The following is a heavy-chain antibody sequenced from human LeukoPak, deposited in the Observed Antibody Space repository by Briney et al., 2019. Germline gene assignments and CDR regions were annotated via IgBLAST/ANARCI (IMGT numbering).Heavy chain of an antibody. D-gene: IGHD1-26*01. Sequence: SETLSLTCTVSGGSISSYYWSWIRQPAGKGLEWIGRIYTSGSTNYNPSLKSRVTMSVDTSKNQFSLELSSVTAADTAVYYCARDMWELLPGNAFDIWGQGTMVTVSS. V-gene: IGHV4-4*07. CDR2: IYTSGST. CDR1: GGSISSYY. J-gene: IGHJ3*02. CDR3: ARDMWELLPGNAFDI.